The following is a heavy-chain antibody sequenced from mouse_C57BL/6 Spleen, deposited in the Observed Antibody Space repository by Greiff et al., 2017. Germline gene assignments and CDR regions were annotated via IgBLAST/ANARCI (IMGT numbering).Heavy chain of an antibody. J-gene: IGHJ2*01. Sequence: EVQVVESGGGLVKPGGSLKLSCAASGFTFSDYGMHWVRQAPEQGLEWVAYISSGSSTIYYAATVKGRFTISRDNAKNTLFLQMTSLRSEDTAMYYCARGDYDRGAYFDYWGQGTTLTVSS. CDR3: ARGDYDRGAYFDY. D-gene: IGHD2-4*01. CDR1: GFTFSDYG. V-gene: IGHV5-17*01. CDR2: ISSGSSTI.